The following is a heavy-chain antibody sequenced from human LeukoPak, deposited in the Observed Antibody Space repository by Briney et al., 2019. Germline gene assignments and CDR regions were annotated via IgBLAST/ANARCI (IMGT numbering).Heavy chain of an antibody. V-gene: IGHV4-59*01. Sequence: SETLSLTCTVSGGSISSYYWSWIRQPPGKGLEWIGYIYYSGSTNYNPSLKSRVTISVDTSKNQFSLKLSSVTAADTAVYYCARDFRELSDFWSGYYNWFDPWGQGALVTVSS. J-gene: IGHJ5*02. CDR1: GGSISSYY. CDR3: ARDFRELSDFWSGYYNWFDP. D-gene: IGHD3-3*01. CDR2: IYYSGST.